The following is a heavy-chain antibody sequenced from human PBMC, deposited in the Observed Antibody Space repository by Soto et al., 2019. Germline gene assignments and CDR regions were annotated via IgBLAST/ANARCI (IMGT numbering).Heavy chain of an antibody. J-gene: IGHJ4*02. D-gene: IGHD6-13*01. V-gene: IGHV2-5*02. CDR1: GFSLSTSGVG. CDR3: ARIRRYSSSWYGPGYFGY. CDR2: IYWDDDK. Sequence: SGPTLVNPTQTLTLTCTFSGFSLSTSGVGVGWIRQPPGKALEWLALIYWDDDKRYSTSLKTRLTISKDTSKNQVVLTMTNMDPVDTATYYCARIRRYSSSWYGPGYFGYWGQGTLVTVSS.